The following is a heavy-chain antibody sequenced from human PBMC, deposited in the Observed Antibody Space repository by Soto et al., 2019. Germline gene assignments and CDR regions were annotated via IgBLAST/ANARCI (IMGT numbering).Heavy chain of an antibody. Sequence: SETLSLTCTVSGDSISTSSYYWGWIRQPPGKGLEWIGSIYYSGSTYYNPSLKSRVTISVDTSKNQFSLKLSSVTAADTAVYYCARLTTPTPYYFNYAMDVWGQGTTGT. CDR3: ARLTTPTPYYFNYAMDV. D-gene: IGHD4-17*01. CDR2: IYYSGST. V-gene: IGHV4-39*07. J-gene: IGHJ6*02. CDR1: GDSISTSSYY.